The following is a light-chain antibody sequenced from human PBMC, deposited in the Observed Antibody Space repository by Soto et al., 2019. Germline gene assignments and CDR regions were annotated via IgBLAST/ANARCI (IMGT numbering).Light chain of an antibody. J-gene: IGKJ3*01. CDR3: QQRSNWPPGVT. Sequence: EIVLTQSPATLSLSPGERVTLSSRASQSVSSYLAWYQQKPGQAPRLLIYDASNRATGIPARFSGSGSGTDFTLTISSLEPEDFAFYYCQQRSNWPPGVTFGPGTKVDIK. V-gene: IGKV3-11*01. CDR2: DAS. CDR1: QSVSSY.